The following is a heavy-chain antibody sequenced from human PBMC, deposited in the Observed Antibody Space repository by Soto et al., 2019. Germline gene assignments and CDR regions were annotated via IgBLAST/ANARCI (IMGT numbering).Heavy chain of an antibody. J-gene: IGHJ6*02. Sequence: ESGGGLVQPGGSLRLSCAASGFTFSSYDMHWVRQATGKGLEWVSAIGTAGDPYYPGSVKGRFTISRENAKNSLYLQMNSLRAGDTAVYYCARGVSTIFGVVTSYGMDVWGQGTTVTVSS. CDR3: ARGVSTIFGVVTSYGMDV. CDR1: GFTFSSYD. CDR2: IGTAGDP. D-gene: IGHD3-3*01. V-gene: IGHV3-13*05.